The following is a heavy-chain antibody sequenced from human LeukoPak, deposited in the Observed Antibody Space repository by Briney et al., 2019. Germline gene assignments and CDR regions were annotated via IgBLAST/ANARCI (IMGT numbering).Heavy chain of an antibody. Sequence: SVKVSCKASGYTFTGYYMHWVRQAPGQGLEWMGGIIPIFGTANYAQKFQGRVTITADESTSTAYMELSSLRSEDTAVYYCASRVVIDRYFDYWGQGTLVTVSS. CDR1: GYTFTGYY. CDR2: IIPIFGTA. D-gene: IGHD3-3*01. CDR3: ASRVVIDRYFDY. V-gene: IGHV1-69*13. J-gene: IGHJ4*02.